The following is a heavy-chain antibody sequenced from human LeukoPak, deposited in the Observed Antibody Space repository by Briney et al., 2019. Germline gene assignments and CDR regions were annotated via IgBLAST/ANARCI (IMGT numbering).Heavy chain of an antibody. V-gene: IGHV1-69*04. Sequence: GAPVKVSCKASGYTFTSYDINWVRQAPGQGLEWMGRIIPILGIANYAQKFQGRVTITADKSTSTAYMELSSLRAEDTAVYYCAYSEDRYSISNWYFDLWGRGTLVTVSS. D-gene: IGHD6-6*01. J-gene: IGHJ2*01. CDR2: IIPILGIA. CDR1: GYTFTSYD. CDR3: AYSEDRYSISNWYFDL.